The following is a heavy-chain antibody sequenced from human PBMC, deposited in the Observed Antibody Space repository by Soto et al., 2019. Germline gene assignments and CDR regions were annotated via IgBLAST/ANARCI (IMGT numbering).Heavy chain of an antibody. CDR1: GGSISSSSYY. Sequence: SETLSLTCTVSGGSISSSSYYWGWIRQPPGKWLEWIGSIYYSGSTYYNPSLKSRVTISVDTSKNQFSLKLSSVTAADTAVYYCASRTNTGFDYWGQGTLVTVS. D-gene: IGHD1-1*01. J-gene: IGHJ4*02. CDR2: IYYSGST. CDR3: ASRTNTGFDY. V-gene: IGHV4-39*01.